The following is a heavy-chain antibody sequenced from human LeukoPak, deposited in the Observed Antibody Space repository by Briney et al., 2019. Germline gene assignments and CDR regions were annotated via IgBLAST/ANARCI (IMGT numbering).Heavy chain of an antibody. CDR2: IYSGGNI. V-gene: IGHV3-53*01. Sequence: GGSLRLSCAVSGFTVSSDYMSWVRQAPGKGLEWVSVIYSGGNIYYADSVKGRFAISTDDSKNTLYLQMNSLRTEDTAVYYCVRDGSSWGNFDYWGQGTLVSVSS. CDR3: VRDGSSWGNFDY. J-gene: IGHJ4*02. D-gene: IGHD7-27*01. CDR1: GFTVSSDY.